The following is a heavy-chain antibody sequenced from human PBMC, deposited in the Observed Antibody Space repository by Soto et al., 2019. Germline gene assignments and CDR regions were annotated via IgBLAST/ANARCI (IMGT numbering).Heavy chain of an antibody. CDR3: ARLHCSSPNCVPLDP. Sequence: PGGSLRLSCAASGFTFSSYAMTWVRQAPGRGLEWVSAISGSGSPTYYADSVKGRFTISRDNSKNTLYLQMNSLRADDTAVYYCARLHCSSPNCVPLDPWGQGTLVTVSS. D-gene: IGHD2-2*01. V-gene: IGHV3-23*01. CDR2: ISGSGSPT. CDR1: GFTFSSYA. J-gene: IGHJ5*02.